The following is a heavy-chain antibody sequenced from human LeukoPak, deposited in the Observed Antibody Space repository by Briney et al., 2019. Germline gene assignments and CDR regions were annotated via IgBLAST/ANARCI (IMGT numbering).Heavy chain of an antibody. J-gene: IGHJ4*02. V-gene: IGHV4-59*01. Sequence: SETLSLTCTVSGGSISSYYWSWIRQPLGKGLEWIGYIYYSGSTNYNPSLKSRVTISVDTSKNQFSLKLSSVTAADTAVYYCARGMAYYYDSSGYLFDYWGQGTLVTVSS. D-gene: IGHD3-22*01. CDR1: GGSISSYY. CDR2: IYYSGST. CDR3: ARGMAYYYDSSGYLFDY.